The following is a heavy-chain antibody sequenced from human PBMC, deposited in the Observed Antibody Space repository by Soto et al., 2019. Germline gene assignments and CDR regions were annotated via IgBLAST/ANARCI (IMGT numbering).Heavy chain of an antibody. J-gene: IGHJ3*02. CDR1: GFTFSTHG. CDR3: ARLYCSAASCYSVGAFDI. CDR2: IWFDGSEK. D-gene: IGHD2-15*01. Sequence: QVQLGESGGGVVQPGRCLRLSCAASGFTFSTHGMHWVRQAPGKGLEWVALIWFDGSEKYYGDSSKGRFTISRDNSKNTLYLQMNSLSAEDTDVYYCARLYCSAASCYSVGAFDIRGQGTMVTVSA. V-gene: IGHV3-33*01.